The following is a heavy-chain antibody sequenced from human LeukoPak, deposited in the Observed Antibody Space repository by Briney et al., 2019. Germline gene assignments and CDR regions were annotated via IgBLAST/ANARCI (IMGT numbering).Heavy chain of an antibody. Sequence: SETLSLTCTVSGGSISSYYWSWIRQPPGKGLEWIGYIYYSGSTYYNPSLKSRVTISVDTSKNQFSLKLSSVTAADTAVYYCARSDEQQLYNDYWGQGTLVTVSS. CDR1: GGSISSYY. D-gene: IGHD6-13*01. J-gene: IGHJ4*02. V-gene: IGHV4-59*12. CDR3: ARSDEQQLYNDY. CDR2: IYYSGST.